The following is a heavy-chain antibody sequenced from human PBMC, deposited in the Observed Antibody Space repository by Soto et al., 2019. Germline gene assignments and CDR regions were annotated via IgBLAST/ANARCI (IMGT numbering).Heavy chain of an antibody. CDR3: AEGQYCTNGVCYTEFDY. CDR2: IYYSGST. D-gene: IGHD2-8*01. V-gene: IGHV4-39*01. Sequence: PSETLSRTCTGSGGSISSRSYYWSWTRQPSGKGLEWIGSIYYSGSTYYNPSLKSRVTISVDTSKNQFSLKLSSVTAADTAVYYCAEGQYCTNGVCYTEFDYWGQGTLVTVSS. CDR1: GGSISSRSYY. J-gene: IGHJ4*02.